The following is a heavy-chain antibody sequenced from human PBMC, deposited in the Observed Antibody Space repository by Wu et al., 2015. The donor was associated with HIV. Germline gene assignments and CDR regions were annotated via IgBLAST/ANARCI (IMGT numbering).Heavy chain of an antibody. CDR2: IIPALETT. J-gene: IGHJ5*02. D-gene: IGHD4-17*01. CDR1: GGNLNKHT. Sequence: QVQLVQSGAEVKKSGSSVKVSCKASGGNLNKHTLAWVRQAPGQVFEWMGGIIPALETTTYAQKFQGRLKITADKSATTVFMEMNNLRPEDTAHYYCATARASDFGDYVFEPWGRGNPGHRRL. CDR3: ATARASDFGDYVFEP. V-gene: IGHV1-69*08.